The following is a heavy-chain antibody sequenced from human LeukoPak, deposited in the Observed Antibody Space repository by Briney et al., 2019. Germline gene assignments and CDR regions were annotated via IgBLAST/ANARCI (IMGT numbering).Heavy chain of an antibody. CDR1: GFTVSSNY. CDR3: ARWLQGHFDY. J-gene: IGHJ4*02. V-gene: IGHV3-66*01. CDR2: IYSGGST. D-gene: IGHD5-12*01. Sequence: QPGRSLRLSCAASGFTVSSNYMSWVRQAPGKGLEWVSVIYSGGSTYYADSVKGRFTISRDNSKNTLYLQMNSLRAEDTAVYYCARWLQGHFDYWGQGALVTVSS.